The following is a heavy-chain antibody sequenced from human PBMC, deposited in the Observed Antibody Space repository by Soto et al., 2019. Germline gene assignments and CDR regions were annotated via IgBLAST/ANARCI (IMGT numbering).Heavy chain of an antibody. J-gene: IGHJ6*03. CDR3: ASEYFYCGGRYCYHYAFYMDV. CDR2: INAGNGNT. D-gene: IGHD2-21*01. Sequence: QVHLVQAGAEVRKPGASVQVSCKASGYNFSSHDIHWVRQAPGQGLEWMGWINAGNGNTRYSQKFQDRITITRDASASTAYMELRSTGSADTAIYSCASEYFYCGGRYCYHYAFYMDVWGKGTTVTVSS. CDR1: GYNFSSHD. V-gene: IGHV1-3*01.